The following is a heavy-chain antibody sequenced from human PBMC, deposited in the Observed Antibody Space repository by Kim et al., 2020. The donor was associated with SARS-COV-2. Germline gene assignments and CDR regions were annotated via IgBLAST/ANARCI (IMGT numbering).Heavy chain of an antibody. CDR2: INGNGNSA. CDR3: AKFLIVSSSSWADYFDY. Sequence: GGSLRLSCAASGITFSSSAMAWVRQGPGKGPEWVSGINGNGNSAYYRDSVRGRFTISRDNSKNTLYLEMRSLSAEDTAVYYCAKFLIVSSSSWADYFDYWGQGTLVTVSS. CDR1: GITFSSSA. J-gene: IGHJ4*02. D-gene: IGHD3-22*01. V-gene: IGHV3-23*01.